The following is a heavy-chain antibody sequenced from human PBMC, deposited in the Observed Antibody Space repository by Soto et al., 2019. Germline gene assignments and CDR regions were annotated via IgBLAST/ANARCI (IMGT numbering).Heavy chain of an antibody. CDR3: AKGVVGIAAVGGYYFDY. V-gene: IGHV3-23*01. J-gene: IGHJ4*02. Sequence: GGSLRLSCAASGFTFSSYAMSWVRQAPGKGLEWVSAISGSGGSTYYADSVKGRFTISRDNSKNTLYLQMNSLRAEDTAVYYCAKGVVGIAAVGGYYFDYWGQGTLVTVSS. D-gene: IGHD6-13*01. CDR2: ISGSGGST. CDR1: GFTFSSYA.